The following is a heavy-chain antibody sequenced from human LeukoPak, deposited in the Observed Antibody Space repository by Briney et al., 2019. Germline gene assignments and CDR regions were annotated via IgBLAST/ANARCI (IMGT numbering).Heavy chain of an antibody. Sequence: RTGGSLRLSCAASGFTFRNYWMHWVRQAPGKGLVWVSRINPDGATTDYAGSVKGRFTISRDNAKNMVYLQMDSLRAEDTAVYYCVRLLDVDYWGQGTLVTASS. D-gene: IGHD1-1*01. CDR1: GFTFRNYW. V-gene: IGHV3-74*01. CDR3: VRLLDVDY. CDR2: INPDGATT. J-gene: IGHJ4*02.